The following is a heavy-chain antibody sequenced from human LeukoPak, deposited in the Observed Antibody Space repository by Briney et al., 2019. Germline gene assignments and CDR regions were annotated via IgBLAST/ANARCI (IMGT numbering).Heavy chain of an antibody. D-gene: IGHD2-2*01. CDR1: GFTFSSYG. V-gene: IGHV3-33*01. CDR2: IWYDGSNK. CDR3: ARDELVPAAVSYYYYGMDV. J-gene: IGHJ6*02. Sequence: GRSLRLSCAASGFTFSSYGMHWVRQAPGKGLEWVAVIWYDGSNKYYADSVKGRLTISRDNSKNTLYLQMNSLRAEDTAVYYCARDELVPAAVSYYYYGMDVWGQGTTVTVSS.